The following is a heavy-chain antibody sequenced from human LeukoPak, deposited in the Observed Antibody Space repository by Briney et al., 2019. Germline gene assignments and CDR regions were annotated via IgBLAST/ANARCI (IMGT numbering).Heavy chain of an antibody. CDR2: ISYDGGNK. CDR3: AKDYADTAMDYYYYYGMDV. V-gene: IGHV3-30*18. J-gene: IGHJ6*02. D-gene: IGHD5-18*01. CDR1: GFTFSDYF. Sequence: GGSLRLSCAASGFTFSDYFMSWIRQAPGKGLEWVGVISYDGGNKYYADSVKGRFTISRDNTNNTLYLQMKSLSTEDTAVYYCAKDYADTAMDYYYYYGMDVWGQGTTVTVSS.